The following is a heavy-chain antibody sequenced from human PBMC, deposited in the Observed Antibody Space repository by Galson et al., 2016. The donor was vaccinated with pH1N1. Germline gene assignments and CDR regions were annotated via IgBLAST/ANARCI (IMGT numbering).Heavy chain of an antibody. V-gene: IGHV4-59*11. J-gene: IGHJ1*01. CDR1: GGSISSHD. D-gene: IGHD3-10*01. Sequence: ETLSLTCTVSGGSISSHDWSWIRQPPGKGLEWIGCIYYSGSTNYNPSVKSRVTISVDTSKNQFSLKLSSVTAAGTAVYYCASLLWFGELGGYFQHWGQVTLVTVSS. CDR3: ASLLWFGELGGYFQH. CDR2: IYYSGST.